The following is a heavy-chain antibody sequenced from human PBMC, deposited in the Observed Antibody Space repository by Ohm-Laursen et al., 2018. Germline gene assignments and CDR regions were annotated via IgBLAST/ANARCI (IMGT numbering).Heavy chain of an antibody. CDR2: ISGSGDRT. J-gene: IGHJ4*02. CDR3: ASKKPEGFDY. CDR1: GFTVSSHY. Sequence: SLRLSCSASGFTVSSHYMSWVRQAPGKGLEWVSAISGSGDRTYYADSVRGRFTISRDNSKNTLYLQMTSLRAEDTAVYYCASKKPEGFDYWGQGTLVTVPS. V-gene: IGHV3-23*01.